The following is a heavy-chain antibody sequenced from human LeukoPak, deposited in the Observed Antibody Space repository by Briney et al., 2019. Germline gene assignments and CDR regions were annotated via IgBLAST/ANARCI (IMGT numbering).Heavy chain of an antibody. J-gene: IGHJ4*02. CDR2: ISSGSYYI. D-gene: IGHD2-15*01. Sequence: GGSLRLSCTVSGFTVSSNSMSWVRQAPGKGLEWVSSISSGSYYIYYGDSVKGRFTIPRDNAGNSVYLEMSSLRADDTAVYYCARAYGDCSGGRCLFDLWGQGSLVTVSS. V-gene: IGHV3-21*01. CDR1: GFTVSSNS. CDR3: ARAYGDCSGGRCLFDL.